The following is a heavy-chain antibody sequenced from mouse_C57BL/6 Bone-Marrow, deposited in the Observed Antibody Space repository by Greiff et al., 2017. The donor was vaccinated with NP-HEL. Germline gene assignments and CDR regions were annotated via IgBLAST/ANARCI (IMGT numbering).Heavy chain of an antibody. D-gene: IGHD2-1*01. CDR2: ISSGGSYT. CDR1: GFTFSSYG. V-gene: IGHV5-6*01. J-gene: IGHJ4*01. Sequence: EVQGVESGGDLVKPGGSLKLSCAASGFTFSSYGMSWVRQTPDKRLEWVATISSGGSYTYYPDSVKGRFTISRDNAKNTLYLQMSSLKSEDTAMYYWAARGGNGNLYYYAMDYWGQGTSVTVSS. CDR3: AARGGNGNLYYYAMDY.